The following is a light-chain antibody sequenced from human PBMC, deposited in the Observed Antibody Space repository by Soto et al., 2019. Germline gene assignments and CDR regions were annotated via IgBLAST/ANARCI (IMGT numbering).Light chain of an antibody. J-gene: IGKJ1*01. CDR1: QSVSSSY. Sequence: DILLTQSPGTLSLSPGERATLSCRASQSVSSSYLAWYQQKPGQAPRLLIYGASSRATGIPDRFSGSGSGTDFTLTISRLEPEDFAVYYCHQYDSWTFGQGTKV. V-gene: IGKV3-20*01. CDR3: HQYDSWT. CDR2: GAS.